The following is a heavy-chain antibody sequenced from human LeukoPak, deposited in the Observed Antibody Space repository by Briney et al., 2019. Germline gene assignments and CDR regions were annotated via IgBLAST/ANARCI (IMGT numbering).Heavy chain of an antibody. CDR3: ARCYRDSDGWYTGRDY. V-gene: IGHV3-11*03. Sequence: GGSLCPSCAVSGFTFTDYYISWIRQAPGKGLEWVSYINSSTRYTTYADSVKGRFTISRDNAKNSLYLQMNSLRAEDTAVYYCARCYRDSDGWYTGRDYWGPGTLVTVSS. D-gene: IGHD6-19*01. CDR1: GFTFTDYY. CDR2: INSSTRYT. J-gene: IGHJ4*02.